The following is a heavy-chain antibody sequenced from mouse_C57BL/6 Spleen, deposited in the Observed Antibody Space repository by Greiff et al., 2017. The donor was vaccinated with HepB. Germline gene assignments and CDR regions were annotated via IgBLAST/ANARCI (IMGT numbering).Heavy chain of an antibody. CDR3: ARQGRGYFEV. Sequence: EVKVIESGGGLVKPGGSLKLSCAASGFTFSSYTMSWVRQTPEKRLEWVATISGGGGNTYYPDSVKGRFTISRDNAKNTLYLQMSSLRSEDTALYYCARQGRGYFEVWGTGTTVTVSS. CDR2: ISGGGGNT. CDR1: GFTFSSYT. J-gene: IGHJ1*03. V-gene: IGHV5-9*01.